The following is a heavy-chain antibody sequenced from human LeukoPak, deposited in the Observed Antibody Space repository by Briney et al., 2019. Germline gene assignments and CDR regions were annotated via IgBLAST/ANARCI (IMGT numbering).Heavy chain of an antibody. CDR1: GGSISSSSYY. Sequence: PSETLSLTCTVSGGSISSSSYYWGWIRQPPGKGLEWIGSIYYSGSTYYNPSLKSRVTISVDTSKNQFSLTLSSVTAADTAVYYCARQAYSNYVGFDYWGQGTLVTVSS. CDR2: IYYSGST. J-gene: IGHJ4*02. V-gene: IGHV4-39*01. D-gene: IGHD4-11*01. CDR3: ARQAYSNYVGFDY.